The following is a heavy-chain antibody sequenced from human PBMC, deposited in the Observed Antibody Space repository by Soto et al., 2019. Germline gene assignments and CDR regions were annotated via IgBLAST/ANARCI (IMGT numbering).Heavy chain of an antibody. CDR3: ARLRPPLWFGVCDAFDI. CDR1: GYTFTSYA. V-gene: IGHV1-3*01. CDR2: INAGNGNT. Sequence: GASVKVSCKASGYTFTSYAVHWVRQAPGQRLEWMGWINAGNGNTKYSQKFQGRVTITRDTSASTAYMELSSLRSEDTAVYYCARLRPPLWFGVCDAFDIWGQGTMVTVSS. J-gene: IGHJ3*02. D-gene: IGHD3-10*01.